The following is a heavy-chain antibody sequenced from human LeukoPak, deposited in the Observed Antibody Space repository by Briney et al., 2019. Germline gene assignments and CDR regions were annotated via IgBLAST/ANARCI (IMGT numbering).Heavy chain of an antibody. CDR1: GGSISSGSYY. CDR2: IYTSGST. Sequence: SETLSLTCTVSGGSISSGSYYWSWIRQPAGEGLEWIGRIYTSGSTNYNPSLKSRVTISVDTSKNQFSLKLSSVTAADTAVYYCASSRSITIFGVVITPFDYWGQGTLVTVSS. D-gene: IGHD3-3*01. J-gene: IGHJ4*02. V-gene: IGHV4-61*02. CDR3: ASSRSITIFGVVITPFDY.